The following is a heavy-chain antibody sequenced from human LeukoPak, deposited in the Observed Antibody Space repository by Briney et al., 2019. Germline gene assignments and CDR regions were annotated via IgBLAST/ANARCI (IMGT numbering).Heavy chain of an antibody. CDR1: GGSIRSSSYY. CDR2: IYYSGST. J-gene: IGHJ5*02. Sequence: SETLSLTCTVFGGSIRSSSYYWGWIRQPAGKGLEWIGIIYYSGSTYYNPSLKSRVTISVDTSKNQFSLKLSSVTAADTAVYYCARCPRPQLGWFDPWSQGTLVTVSS. D-gene: IGHD6-13*01. V-gene: IGHV4-39*07. CDR3: ARCPRPQLGWFDP.